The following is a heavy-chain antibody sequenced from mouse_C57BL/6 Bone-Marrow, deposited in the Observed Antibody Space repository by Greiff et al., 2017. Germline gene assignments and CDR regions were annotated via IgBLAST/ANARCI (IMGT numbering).Heavy chain of an antibody. J-gene: IGHJ1*03. CDR3: AREGLFYCGSSSLNWYFEV. Sequence: VKLQESDAELVKPGASVKISCKVSGYTFTDHTIHWMKQRPEQGLEWIGYIYPRDGSTKYNAKFKGKATLTADKSSSSAYMQLNSLTSEDSAVYFCAREGLFYCGSSSLNWYFEVWGTGTTVTVSS. CDR2: IYPRDGST. V-gene: IGHV1-78*01. D-gene: IGHD1-1*01. CDR1: GYTFTDHT.